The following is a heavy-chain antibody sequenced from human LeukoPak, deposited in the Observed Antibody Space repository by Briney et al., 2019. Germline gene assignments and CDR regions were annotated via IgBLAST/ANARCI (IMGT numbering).Heavy chain of an antibody. J-gene: IGHJ4*02. CDR1: GDSINSLDL. CDR2: MYLSGTT. Sequence: SSGTLSLTCTVSGDSINSLDLWSWVRQPPGKGLEWIGEMYLSGTTHSNPSVKSRVTISIDKSKNQFFLNLSSVTAADTAVYYCAGLVGRYSSGLYHYYFDYWGQGTLVTVSS. V-gene: IGHV4-4*02. CDR3: AGLVGRYSSGLYHYYFDY. D-gene: IGHD3-22*01.